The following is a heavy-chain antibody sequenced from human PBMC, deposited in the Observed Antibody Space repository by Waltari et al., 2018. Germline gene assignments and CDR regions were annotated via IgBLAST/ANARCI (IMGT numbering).Heavy chain of an antibody. CDR3: ATYIGASVGTAAFDV. J-gene: IGHJ3*01. V-gene: IGHV4-39*01. CDR2: ISYTGAT. CDR1: GGSITSNRHY. Sequence: QLQLLESGPGLLKPSETLSLTCTVSGGSITSNRHYWGWIRQPPGQCLEWIGTISYTGATYSSPSLKSRVAISRDTSKNQLSLTLGSVTAADTALYYCATYIGASVGTAAFDVWGQGTMVTVSS. D-gene: IGHD5-12*01.